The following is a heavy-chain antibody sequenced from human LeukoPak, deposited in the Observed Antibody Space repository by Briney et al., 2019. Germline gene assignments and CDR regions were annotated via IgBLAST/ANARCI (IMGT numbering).Heavy chain of an antibody. D-gene: IGHD6-13*01. Sequence: PGRSLRLSCTASGFTFGDYAMSWVRQAPGKGLEWVGFIRSKAYGGTTEYAASVKGRFTISRDDSKSIAYLQMNSLKTEDTAVYYCTSDSIAAGAYGYWGQGTLVAVSS. J-gene: IGHJ4*02. V-gene: IGHV3-49*04. CDR3: TSDSIAAGAYGY. CDR1: GFTFGDYA. CDR2: IRSKAYGGTT.